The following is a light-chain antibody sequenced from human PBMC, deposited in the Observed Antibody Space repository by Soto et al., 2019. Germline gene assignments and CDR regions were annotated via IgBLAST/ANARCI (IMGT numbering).Light chain of an antibody. CDR2: AAS. Sequence: DIQMTQSPSSLSASVGDRVTITCRASQNISRYLNWYQQKPGKAPKVLIYAASSLQSGVPSRFSGSGSGTDFTLTISSLQPEDFATYYCQQSYSTPQITFGQGTRLENK. J-gene: IGKJ5*01. CDR3: QQSYSTPQIT. CDR1: QNISRY. V-gene: IGKV1-39*01.